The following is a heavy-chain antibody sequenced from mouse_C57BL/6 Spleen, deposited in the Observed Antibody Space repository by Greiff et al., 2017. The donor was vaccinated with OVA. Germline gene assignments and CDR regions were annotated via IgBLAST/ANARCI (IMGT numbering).Heavy chain of an antibody. CDR1: GFTFSSYG. CDR3: ASLGDYYGSRGYFDV. CDR2: ISSGGSYT. D-gene: IGHD1-1*01. Sequence: EVKLMESGGDLVKPGGSLKLSCAASGFTFSSYGMSWVRQTPDKRLEWVATISSGGSYTYYPDSVKGRFTISRDNAKNTLYLQMSSLKSEDTAMYYCASLGDYYGSRGYFDVWGTGTTVTVSS. V-gene: IGHV5-6*01. J-gene: IGHJ1*03.